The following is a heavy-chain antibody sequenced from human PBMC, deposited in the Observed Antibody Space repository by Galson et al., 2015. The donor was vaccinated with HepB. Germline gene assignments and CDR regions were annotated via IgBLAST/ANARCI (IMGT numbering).Heavy chain of an antibody. D-gene: IGHD4-17*01. Sequence: SLRLSCAASGFSFNYFPMHWVRQAPGKGLEWVAVISYTGSYTGYADFGRGRFTISRDNSKNALYLQMNRLRVEDTALYYCVRPRGAGAGDYQNWYFDLWGRGTLVTVSS. J-gene: IGHJ2*01. CDR3: VRPRGAGAGDYQNWYFDL. CDR2: ISYTGSYT. V-gene: IGHV3-30-3*01. CDR1: GFSFNYFP.